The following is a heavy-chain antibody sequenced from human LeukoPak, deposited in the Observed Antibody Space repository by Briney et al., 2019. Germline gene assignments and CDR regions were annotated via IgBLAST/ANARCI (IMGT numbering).Heavy chain of an antibody. D-gene: IGHD2-2*01. J-gene: IGHJ6*02. CDR3: ARDSRLIPSTLYYYGMDV. CDR2: IIPIFGTA. Sequence: GASVTVSCKASGGTFSSYAISWVRQAPGQGLEWMGGIIPIFGTANYAQKFQGRVTITADESTSTAYMELSSLRSEDTAVYYCARDSRLIPSTLYYYGMDVWGQGTTVTVSS. CDR1: GGTFSSYA. V-gene: IGHV1-69*13.